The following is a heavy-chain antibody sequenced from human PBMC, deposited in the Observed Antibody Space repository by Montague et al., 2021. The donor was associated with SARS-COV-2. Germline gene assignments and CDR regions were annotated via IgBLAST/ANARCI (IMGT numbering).Heavy chain of an antibody. CDR1: GGSISSYY. CDR2: IYSSGST. Sequence: SETLSLTCTVSGGSISSYYWSWIRQPPGKGLEWIGYIYSSGSTNYNPSLKSRVTISVDTSKNQFSLMLSPVTAADTAVYYCPRGSGWNGNAFDIWGQGTMVTVSS. V-gene: IGHV4-59*01. J-gene: IGHJ3*02. D-gene: IGHD6-19*01. CDR3: PRGSGWNGNAFDI.